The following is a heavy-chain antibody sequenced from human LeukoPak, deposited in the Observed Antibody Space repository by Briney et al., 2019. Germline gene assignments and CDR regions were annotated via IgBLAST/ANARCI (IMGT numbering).Heavy chain of an antibody. J-gene: IGHJ4*02. Sequence: PGGFLRLSCAASGFTFSSYSMNWVRQAPGKGLEWVANIKQDGSDKYYVDSVKGRFTISRDNAKNSLYLQLNSLRADDTAVYYCARLTGTTGFDYWGQGTLVTVSS. CDR1: GFTFSSYS. CDR3: ARLTGTTGFDY. CDR2: IKQDGSDK. D-gene: IGHD1-1*01. V-gene: IGHV3-7*01.